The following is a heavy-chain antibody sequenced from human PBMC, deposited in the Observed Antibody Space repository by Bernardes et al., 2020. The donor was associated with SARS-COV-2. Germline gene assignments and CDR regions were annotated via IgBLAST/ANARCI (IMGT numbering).Heavy chain of an antibody. Sequence: GGSLRLSCAASGFAFNNYGMHWVRQAPGKGLEWVSAISGSGGSTYYADSVKGRFTISRDNSKNTLYLQMNSLRAEDTAVYYCAKGLWFGELWYAFDIWGQGTMVTVSS. CDR2: ISGSGGST. D-gene: IGHD3-10*01. CDR1: GFAFNNYG. CDR3: AKGLWFGELWYAFDI. J-gene: IGHJ3*02. V-gene: IGHV3-23*01.